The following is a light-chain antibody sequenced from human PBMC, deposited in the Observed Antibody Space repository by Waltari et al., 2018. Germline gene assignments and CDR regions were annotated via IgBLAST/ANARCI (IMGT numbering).Light chain of an antibody. CDR1: INDVVVFDF. CDR2: AVS. Sequence: QSALTQPASVSGSPGQSIPISCPGTINDVVVFDFVPCYQHHPGKAPQLIIYAVSARPSGVSNRFSGSRSANTASLAISGLQAEDVAHYYCGSYTASDTWVFGGGTQVSVL. CDR3: GSYTASDTWV. J-gene: IGLJ3*02. V-gene: IGLV2-14*01.